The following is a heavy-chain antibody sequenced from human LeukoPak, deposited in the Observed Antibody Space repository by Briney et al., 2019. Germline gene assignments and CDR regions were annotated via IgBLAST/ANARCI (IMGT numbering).Heavy chain of an antibody. CDR3: ARDPERYLRTGHYDY. J-gene: IGHJ4*02. D-gene: IGHD3-10*02. CDR2: IDYDGSHI. CDR1: GFTFSTSA. V-gene: IGHV3-21*01. Sequence: GGSLRLSCAGSGFTFSTSAMDWVRQVPGKGLEWVSSIDYDGSHIYYSASVKGRFSISRDNARDSVYLQMDSLRAEDTAVYYCARDPERYLRTGHYDYWGQGTLVIVSS.